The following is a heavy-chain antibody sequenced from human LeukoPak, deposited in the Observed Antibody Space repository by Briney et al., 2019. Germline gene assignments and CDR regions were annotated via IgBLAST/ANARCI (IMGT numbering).Heavy chain of an antibody. CDR3: ARSSPLTAEIDY. CDR2: NSSSRSYI. Sequence: GGSLRLFCAAWGFTFSYYSMNWVREAPGKGLEGVSSNSSSRSYIYYADSVKGRFTISRDNAKNSLYMPMNSLRAEDTAVYYCARSSPLTAEIDYWGQGTLVTVSS. J-gene: IGHJ4*02. CDR1: GFTFSYYS. V-gene: IGHV3-21*01. D-gene: IGHD2-21*02.